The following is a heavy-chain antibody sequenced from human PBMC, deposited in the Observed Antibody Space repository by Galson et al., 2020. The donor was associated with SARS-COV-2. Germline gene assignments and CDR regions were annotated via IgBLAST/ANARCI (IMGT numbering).Heavy chain of an antibody. CDR3: TRRLGNWFNP. D-gene: IGHD3-16*01. V-gene: IGHV4-4*02. J-gene: IGHJ5*02. CDR1: GGSISSGGW. Sequence: SETLSLTCAVSGGSISSGGWWTWVRQPPGKGLEWIGEISHSGITNYYPSLKSRVTISIDTSKNHFSLDLTSVTAADTAIYYCTRRLGNWFNPWGQGTLVTVSS. CDR2: ISHSGIT.